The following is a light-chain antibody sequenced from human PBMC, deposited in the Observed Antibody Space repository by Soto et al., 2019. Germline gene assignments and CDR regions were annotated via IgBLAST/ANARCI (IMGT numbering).Light chain of an antibody. J-gene: IGKJ1*01. CDR3: QQYYSYPWT. CDR1: QSISRL. V-gene: IGKV1-5*03. CDR2: EVA. Sequence: IQMTQSPSTLSTSVGDRVTITCRASQSISRLLAWFQQKPGEAPKLLIYEVATLESGVPSRFSGSGSGTEFTLTISSLQPDDFATYHCQQYYSYPWTFGQGTKVDIK.